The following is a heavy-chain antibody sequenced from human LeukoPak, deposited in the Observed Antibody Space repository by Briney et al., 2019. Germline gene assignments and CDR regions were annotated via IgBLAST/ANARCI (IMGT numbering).Heavy chain of an antibody. CDR1: GFTFSSYG. J-gene: IGHJ5*02. CDR3: IRDFRSADL. CDR2: ISYDGSNK. Sequence: GGSLRLSCAASGFTFSSYGMHWVRQAPGKGLEWVAVISYDGSNKYYADSVKGRFTISRDNAKNTVYLEMNSLSVEDTATYYCIRDFRSADLWGQGTLVTVTS. V-gene: IGHV3-30*03.